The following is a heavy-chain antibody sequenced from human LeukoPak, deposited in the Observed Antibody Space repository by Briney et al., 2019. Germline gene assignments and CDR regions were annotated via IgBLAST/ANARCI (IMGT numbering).Heavy chain of an antibody. CDR2: LSTRGNT. D-gene: IGHD3-22*01. Sequence: PSETLSLTCSISGGSISIYWSWIRQPAGKGLEWIGRLSTRGNTDYNPSLKSRVTLSVDTSNNQFSLKLTSVTAADTAVYYCVSDSFYDSGGYFYYWGQGTLVTVSS. CDR3: VSDSFYDSGGYFYY. J-gene: IGHJ4*02. CDR1: GGSISIY. V-gene: IGHV4-4*07.